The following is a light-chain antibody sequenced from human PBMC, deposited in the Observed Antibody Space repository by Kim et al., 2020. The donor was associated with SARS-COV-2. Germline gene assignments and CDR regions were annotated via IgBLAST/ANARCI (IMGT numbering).Light chain of an antibody. CDR3: HQYDTLPFT. J-gene: IGKJ4*01. CDR2: GAS. CDR1: QGINNH. Sequence: DIQMTQSPTSLSASVGDRVTITCRASQGINNHVAWFQQKPGKAPKSLMYGASSLHSGVPSQFSGSGSGTDFTLTISSLQPDDFATYYCHQYDTLPFTFGGGTKPEI. V-gene: IGKV1-16*02.